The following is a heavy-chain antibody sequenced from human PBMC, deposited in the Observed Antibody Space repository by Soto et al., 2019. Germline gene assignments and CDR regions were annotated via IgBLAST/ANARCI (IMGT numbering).Heavy chain of an antibody. J-gene: IGHJ4*02. CDR1: EFTFSNYA. D-gene: IGHD5-12*01. V-gene: IGHV3-30-3*01. CDR3: ARDSYSGWPSYYFDY. CDR2: ISYDGSNK. Sequence: PGGSLRLSCAASEFTFSNYAMHWVRQAPGKGLEWVAVISYDGSNKYYADSVKGRFTISRDNSKNTLYLQMNSLRAEDTAVYYCARDSYSGWPSYYFDYWGQGTLVTVSS.